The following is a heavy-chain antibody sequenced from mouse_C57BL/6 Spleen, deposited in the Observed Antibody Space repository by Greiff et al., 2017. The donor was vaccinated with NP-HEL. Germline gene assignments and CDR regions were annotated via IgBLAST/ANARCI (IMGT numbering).Heavy chain of an antibody. D-gene: IGHD1-1*01. Sequence: EVQVVESGGGLVKPGGSLKLSCAASGFTFSSYTMSWVRQTPEKRLEWVATISGGGGNTYYPDSVKGRFTISRDNAKNTLYLQMSSLRSEDTALDYCARQGAYYGSPWFAYWGQGTLVTVSA. CDR3: ARQGAYYGSPWFAY. CDR1: GFTFSSYT. V-gene: IGHV5-9*01. J-gene: IGHJ3*01. CDR2: ISGGGGNT.